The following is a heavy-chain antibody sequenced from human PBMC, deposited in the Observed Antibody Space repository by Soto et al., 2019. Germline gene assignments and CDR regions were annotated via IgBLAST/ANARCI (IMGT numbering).Heavy chain of an antibody. CDR3: AGGRRRGGGYSYGYVDWFDP. V-gene: IGHV4-34*01. Sequence: SETLSLTCAVYGGSFSGYYWSWIRQPPGKGLEWIGEINHSGSTNYNPSLKSRVTISVDTSKNKFSLKLSSVTAADTAVYYCAGGRRRGGGYSYGYVDWFDPWGQGTLVTVSS. D-gene: IGHD5-18*01. J-gene: IGHJ5*02. CDR2: INHSGST. CDR1: GGSFSGYY.